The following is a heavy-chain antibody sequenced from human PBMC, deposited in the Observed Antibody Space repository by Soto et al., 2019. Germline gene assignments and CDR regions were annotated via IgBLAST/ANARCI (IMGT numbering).Heavy chain of an antibody. Sequence: GGSLRLSCAASGFTFSSYGMHWVRQAPGKGLEWVAVISYDGSNKYYADSVKGRFTISRDNSKNTLYLQMNSLRAEDTAVYYCAKDTNIVVVVAATPYFDYWGQGT. V-gene: IGHV3-30*18. CDR3: AKDTNIVVVVAATPYFDY. CDR1: GFTFSSYG. J-gene: IGHJ4*02. D-gene: IGHD2-15*01. CDR2: ISYDGSNK.